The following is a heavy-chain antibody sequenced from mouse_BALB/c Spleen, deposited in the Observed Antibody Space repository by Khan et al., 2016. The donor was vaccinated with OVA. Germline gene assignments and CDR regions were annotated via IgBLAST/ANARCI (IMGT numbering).Heavy chain of an antibody. CDR3: ARSRWLLPAMDY. J-gene: IGHJ4*01. Sequence: QIQLVQSGPELKKPGETVKISCKASGYTFTNYGMNWVKQAPGKGLKWMGWINTNTGEPTYAEEFKGRFAFSLETSASTAYLQINNLKNGDTATYFCARSRWLLPAMDYWGQGTSVTVSS. V-gene: IGHV9-3*02. D-gene: IGHD2-3*01. CDR1: GYTFTNYG. CDR2: INTNTGEP.